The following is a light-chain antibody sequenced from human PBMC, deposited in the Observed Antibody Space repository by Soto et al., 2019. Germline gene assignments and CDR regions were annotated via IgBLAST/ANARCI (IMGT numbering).Light chain of an antibody. CDR1: SSNIRSNY. V-gene: IGLV1-47*01. CDR2: RNS. J-gene: IGLJ1*01. Sequence: QSVLTQPPSASGTPGQRVTISCSGSSSNIRSNYVYCYQQLPGTAPKLLIYRNSQRPSGVPDRFSGSRSGNTASLTISGLQAEDEANYYCCSYAGDNIFVFGTGTKVTV. CDR3: CSYAGDNIFV.